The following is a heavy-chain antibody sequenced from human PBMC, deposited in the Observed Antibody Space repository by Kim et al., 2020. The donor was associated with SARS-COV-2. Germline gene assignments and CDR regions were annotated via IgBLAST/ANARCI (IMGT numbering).Heavy chain of an antibody. D-gene: IGHD6-13*01. J-gene: IGHJ4*02. CDR2: INTDNGNT. Sequence: ASVKVSCKASGYTFTSYAMHWVRQAPGQRLEWMGWINTDNGNTTYSQEFQGRVTITRDTSASTAYMELSSLRSEDTALYYCAKEGAAGTGFPHYWGQGTL. CDR3: AKEGAAGTGFPHY. V-gene: IGHV1-3*04. CDR1: GYTFTSYA.